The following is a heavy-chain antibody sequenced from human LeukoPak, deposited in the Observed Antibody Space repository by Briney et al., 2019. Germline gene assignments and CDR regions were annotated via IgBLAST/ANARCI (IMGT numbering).Heavy chain of an antibody. D-gene: IGHD3-10*01. V-gene: IGHV3-64*01. CDR2: ISSNGGST. J-gene: IGHJ4*02. CDR3: ARDFPYYYGSGSVEYYFDY. Sequence: GGSLRLSCAASGFTFSSYAMHWVRQAPGKGLEYVSAISSNGGSTYYANSVKGRFTIPRDNSKNTLYLQMGSLRAEDMAVYYCARDFPYYYGSGSVEYYFDYWGQGTLVTVSS. CDR1: GFTFSSYA.